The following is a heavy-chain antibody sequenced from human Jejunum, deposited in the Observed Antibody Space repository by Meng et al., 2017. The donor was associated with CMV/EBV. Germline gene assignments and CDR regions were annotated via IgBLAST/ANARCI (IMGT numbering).Heavy chain of an antibody. Sequence: TVSGGSISPYYWSWIRQSPEKGLEWIGYIHYSGTPNYNPSLKSRVTISVDTSKNQFSLKVTSVTAADTAVYYCARFGTGAAALFDYWSQGTLVTVSS. D-gene: IGHD6-13*01. CDR2: IHYSGTP. CDR3: ARFGTGAAALFDY. CDR1: GGSISPYY. J-gene: IGHJ4*02. V-gene: IGHV4-59*01.